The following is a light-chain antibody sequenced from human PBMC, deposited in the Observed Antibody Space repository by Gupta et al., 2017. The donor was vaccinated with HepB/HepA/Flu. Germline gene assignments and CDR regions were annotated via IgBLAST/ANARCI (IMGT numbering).Light chain of an antibody. J-gene: IGKJ2*01. Sequence: DIQMTQSPSSLSASVGDRVTITCRASQNIRSYLHWYQQKPGKAPNLLITAASTFQSGVPSRFSGSGSGTDFTLTISSLQPEDFATYYCQQTYSTPHTFGQGTKVEIK. CDR3: QQTYSTPHT. CDR1: QNIRSY. CDR2: AAS. V-gene: IGKV1-39*01.